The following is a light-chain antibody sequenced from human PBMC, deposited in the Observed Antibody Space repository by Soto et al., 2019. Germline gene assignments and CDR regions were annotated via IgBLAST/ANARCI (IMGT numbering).Light chain of an antibody. J-gene: IGKJ4*01. CDR3: QQYNNWPLT. V-gene: IGKV3-15*01. CDR1: QSLTSN. Sequence: EIVMTQSPATLSVSAGERATLSCRASQSLTSNLAWYQQRPGQAPRLLIYAASSRATGIPARFSGSGSGTEVPLTISSLQSEDVAVYYCQQYNNWPLTFGGGTKVEIK. CDR2: AAS.